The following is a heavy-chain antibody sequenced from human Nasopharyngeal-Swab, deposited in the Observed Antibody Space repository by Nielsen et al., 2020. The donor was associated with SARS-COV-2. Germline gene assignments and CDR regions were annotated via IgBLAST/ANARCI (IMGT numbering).Heavy chain of an antibody. CDR3: ARDLGGYYYYMDV. V-gene: IGHV1-3*01. J-gene: IGHJ6*03. Sequence: WVRQAPGQGLEWMGWSNPGNGNTKYSQECQDRVTITRDTPASTAYVELSSLRSADTAIYYWARDLGGYYYYMDVWGKGTTVTVSS. D-gene: IGHD3-16*01. CDR2: SNPGNGNT.